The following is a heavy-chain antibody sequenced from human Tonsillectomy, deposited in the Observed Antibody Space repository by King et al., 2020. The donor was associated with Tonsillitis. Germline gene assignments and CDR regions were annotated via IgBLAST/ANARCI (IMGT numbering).Heavy chain of an antibody. J-gene: IGHJ4*02. CDR1: GGTFSSYD. CDR3: ARVGVAAAGFFDS. Sequence: QLVQSGAEVKKPGSSVKVSCEASGGTFSSYDISWVRQAPGQGLEWMGRIIPILGITNYAQKFQGIVTLTADKSTSTAYMELSSLRSDATAVYYCARVGVAAAGFFDSWGQGTLVTVSS. D-gene: IGHD6-13*01. CDR2: IIPILGIT. V-gene: IGHV1-69*09.